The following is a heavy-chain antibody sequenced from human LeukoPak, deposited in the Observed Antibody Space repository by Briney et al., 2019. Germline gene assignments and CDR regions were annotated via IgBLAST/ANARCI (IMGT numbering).Heavy chain of an antibody. D-gene: IGHD2-8*01. Sequence: PSETLSLTCGVAGYSISSDYYWGWIRQPPGKGLEWIGNIYHSGSTYYNPSLESRATISIDTSKNQFTLKLSSVTAADTAVYYCARDLYGTDFDYWGQGTLVTVSS. J-gene: IGHJ4*02. CDR3: ARDLYGTDFDY. V-gene: IGHV4-38-2*02. CDR1: GYSISSDYY. CDR2: IYHSGST.